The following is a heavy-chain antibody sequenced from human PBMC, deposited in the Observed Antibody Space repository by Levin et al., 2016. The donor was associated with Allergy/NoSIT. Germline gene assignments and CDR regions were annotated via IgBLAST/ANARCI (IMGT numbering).Heavy chain of an antibody. CDR3: ARSSDGAYYDNNGMDY. Sequence: WIRQPPGKGLEWVANIKHDGRDKYYVDSVKGRFTISRDNAKNSLYLQMSSLRVEDTAIYYCARSSDGAYYDNNGMDYWGQGTLVTVSS. J-gene: IGHJ4*02. D-gene: IGHD4/OR15-4a*01. V-gene: IGHV3-7*01. CDR2: IKHDGRDK.